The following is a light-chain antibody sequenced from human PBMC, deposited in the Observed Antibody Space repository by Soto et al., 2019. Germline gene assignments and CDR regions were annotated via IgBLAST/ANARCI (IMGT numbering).Light chain of an antibody. CDR3: QPRST. V-gene: IGKV3-11*01. J-gene: IGKJ1*01. CDR2: DAS. Sequence: EIVLTQSPATLSLSPGERATLSCRASQSVSSYLAWYQQKPGQAPRLLIYDASNRAPGIPARFSGSESGTHFTLSISSLEAEDFEFYYSQPRSTFGQGTKVDIK. CDR1: QSVSSY.